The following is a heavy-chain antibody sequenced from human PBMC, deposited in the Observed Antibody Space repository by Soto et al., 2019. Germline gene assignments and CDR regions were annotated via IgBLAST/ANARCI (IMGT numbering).Heavy chain of an antibody. V-gene: IGHV4-4*02. CDR2: IYHSGST. D-gene: IGHD3-10*01. J-gene: IGHJ4*02. CDR3: ASPGAAMVGGRPFDY. CDR1: GGSLSRSNW. Sequence: SQTLSLTCAVSGGSLSRSNWWSWVRLPPGKGLEWIGEIYHSGSTNYNPPLKSRVTISVDKSKNQFSLKLSSVTAADTAVYYCASPGAAMVGGRPFDYWGQGTLVTVS.